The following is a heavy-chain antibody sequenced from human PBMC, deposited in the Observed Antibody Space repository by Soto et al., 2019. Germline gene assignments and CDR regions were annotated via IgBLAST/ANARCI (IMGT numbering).Heavy chain of an antibody. Sequence: PSETLSLTCAVSGGSISSSNWWSWVRQPPGKGLEWIGYISYSGYTNYKVSLKSRVTISVDTSKNQFSLKLSSVTAADTAVYYCAREGGSGVIVVETGMDVWGQGTTVTVSS. J-gene: IGHJ6*02. CDR2: ISYSGYT. V-gene: IGHV4-4*02. CDR1: GGSISSSNW. D-gene: IGHD3-22*01. CDR3: AREGGSGVIVVETGMDV.